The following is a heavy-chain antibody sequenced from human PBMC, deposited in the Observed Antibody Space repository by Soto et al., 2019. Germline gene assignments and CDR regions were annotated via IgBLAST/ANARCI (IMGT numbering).Heavy chain of an antibody. D-gene: IGHD5-18*01. CDR2: IYYSGST. CDR1: GGSISSGGYY. J-gene: IGHJ4*02. Sequence: SETLSLTCTVPGGSISSGGYYWSWIRQHPGKGLEWIGYIYYSGSTYYNPSLKSRVTISVDTSKNQFSLKLSSVTAADTAVYYCARSLTAMVGPFFEYWGQGTLVTSPQ. V-gene: IGHV4-31*03. CDR3: ARSLTAMVGPFFEY.